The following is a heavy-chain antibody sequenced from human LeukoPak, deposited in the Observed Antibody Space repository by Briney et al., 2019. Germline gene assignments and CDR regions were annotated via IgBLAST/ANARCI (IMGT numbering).Heavy chain of an antibody. V-gene: IGHV3-21*01. J-gene: IGHJ4*02. CDR2: ISSSSSYI. CDR3: ARGTETYDYVWGSYRHSYYFDY. CDR1: GFTFSSYS. D-gene: IGHD3-16*02. Sequence: GGSLRLSCAASGFTFSSYSMNWVRQAPGEGLEWVSSISSSSSYIYYADSVKGRFTIFRDNAKNSLYLQMNSLRAEDTAVYYCARGTETYDYVWGSYRHSYYFDYWGQGTLVTVSS.